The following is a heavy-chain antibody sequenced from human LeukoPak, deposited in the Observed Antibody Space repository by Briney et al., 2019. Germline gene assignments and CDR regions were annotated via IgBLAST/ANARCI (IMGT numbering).Heavy chain of an antibody. CDR1: GFTFSSYA. J-gene: IGHJ4*02. CDR3: AKGDGGNRLQSFDY. V-gene: IGHV3-23*01. CDR2: ISGSGGST. D-gene: IGHD4-23*01. Sequence: PGGSLRLSCAASGFTFSSYAMSWVRQAPGKGLEWVSAISGSGGSTYYADSVKGRFTISRDNSKSTLYLQMNSLRAEDTAVYYCAKGDGGNRLQSFDYWGQGTLVTVSS.